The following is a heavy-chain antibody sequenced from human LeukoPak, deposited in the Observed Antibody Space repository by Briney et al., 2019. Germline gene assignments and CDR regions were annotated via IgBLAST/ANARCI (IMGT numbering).Heavy chain of an antibody. CDR2: IYSGGAT. D-gene: IGHD4-23*01. J-gene: IGHJ3*02. V-gene: IGHV3-53*01. CDR1: GFTLISTY. CDR3: ATFYGGNSRGAFDI. Sequence: GGSLRLSCAASGFTLISTYMSWVRQAPGKGLEWVSIIYSGGATYYAASVKGRFTISRDNSKNTLYLQMNSLRAEDTAVYYCATFYGGNSRGAFDIWGQGTMVTVSS.